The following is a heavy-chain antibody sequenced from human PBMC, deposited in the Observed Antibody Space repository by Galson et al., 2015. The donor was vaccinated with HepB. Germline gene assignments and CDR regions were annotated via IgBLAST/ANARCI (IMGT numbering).Heavy chain of an antibody. CDR2: ISASGTTI. J-gene: IGHJ4*02. Sequence: SLRLSCAASTFIFSTYSMNWVRQAPGMGLEWLSYISASGTTIYYADSVKGRFTISRDNAKNSLYLQMNSRRPEDTAVYFCVFLRGNDLKPLDYWGQGIQVTVSS. D-gene: IGHD5-12*01. CDR1: TFIFSTYS. CDR3: VFLRGNDLKPLDY. V-gene: IGHV3-48*03.